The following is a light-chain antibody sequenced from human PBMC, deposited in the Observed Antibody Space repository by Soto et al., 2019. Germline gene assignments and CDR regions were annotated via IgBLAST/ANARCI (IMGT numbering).Light chain of an antibody. Sequence: VLTQPAAVSGSPGQSITISCTGTSSDVGGYNYVSWYQQHPGTAPKLMIYEVSNRPSGVSGRFSGSRSGNTASLTISGLQAEDESDYYCISYTSSSTWVFGGGTKVTVL. V-gene: IGLV2-14*01. CDR1: SSDVGGYNY. CDR3: ISYTSSSTWV. J-gene: IGLJ3*02. CDR2: EVS.